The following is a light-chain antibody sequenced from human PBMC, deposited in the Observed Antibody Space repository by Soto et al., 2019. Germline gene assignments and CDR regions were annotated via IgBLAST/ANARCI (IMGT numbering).Light chain of an antibody. CDR1: SSDVGGYNY. Sequence: QSALTQPRSVSGSPGQSVTISCTGTSSDVGGYNYVSWYQQHPGKAPRLMIYDVTKRPSGVPDRFSGSKSGNTASLTISGLQADDEADYYCCSYAGSFVFGGGTQLTVL. CDR3: CSYAGSFV. V-gene: IGLV2-11*01. CDR2: DVT. J-gene: IGLJ2*01.